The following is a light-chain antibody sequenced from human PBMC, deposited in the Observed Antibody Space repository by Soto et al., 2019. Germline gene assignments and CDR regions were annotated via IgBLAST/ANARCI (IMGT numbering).Light chain of an antibody. CDR1: QDISNY. J-gene: IGKJ1*01. V-gene: IGKV1-27*01. Sequence: QMTQSPSSLSASVGDRVTITCRASQDISNYLAWYQQKPGGAPKLLIYEASTLQSGVPSRFSGSGSGADFPLTISSLQPEDVAIYYCQKYNDAPRTFGQGTRVEMK. CDR2: EAS. CDR3: QKYNDAPRT.